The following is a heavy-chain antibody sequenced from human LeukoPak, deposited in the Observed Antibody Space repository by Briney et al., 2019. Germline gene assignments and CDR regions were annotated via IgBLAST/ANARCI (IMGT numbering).Heavy chain of an antibody. Sequence: PSETLSLTCTVSGGSISSGGYYWSWIRQPPGKGLEWIGEINHSGSTNYNPSLKSRVTISVDTSKNQFSLKLSSVTAADTAVYYCARGAGQWLVPFDYWGQGTLVTVSS. V-gene: IGHV4-39*07. CDR1: GGSISSGGYY. CDR3: ARGAGQWLVPFDY. CDR2: INHSGST. D-gene: IGHD6-19*01. J-gene: IGHJ4*02.